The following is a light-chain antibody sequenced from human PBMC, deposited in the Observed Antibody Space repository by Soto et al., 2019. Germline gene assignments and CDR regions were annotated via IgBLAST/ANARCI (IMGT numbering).Light chain of an antibody. CDR3: QQGHSYPYN. Sequence: DIQMTQSPSSLSASVGDRVTITCRASQSISDDLNWYQQKPGKAPRLLIHSASTLNSGVPSKFSGSGSGADFTLTINSVQPEDFATYYCQQGHSYPYNFGQGTKLETK. CDR1: QSISDD. CDR2: SAS. V-gene: IGKV1-39*01. J-gene: IGKJ2*01.